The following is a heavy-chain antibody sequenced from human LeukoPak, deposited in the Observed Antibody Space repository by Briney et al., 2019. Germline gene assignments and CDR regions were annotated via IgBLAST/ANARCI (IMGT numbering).Heavy chain of an antibody. CDR3: ARGVYIAAAQYAY. CDR1: GGSISSYY. J-gene: IGHJ4*02. V-gene: IGHV4-59*01. D-gene: IGHD6-13*01. Sequence: SETLSLTCTLSGGSISSYYWSWIRQPPGKGREWIGYIYYSGTTNYNPSLKSRVTISVDTSKNQFSLKLSSVTAADTAVYYCARGVYIAAAQYAYWGQGTLVTVSS. CDR2: IYYSGTT.